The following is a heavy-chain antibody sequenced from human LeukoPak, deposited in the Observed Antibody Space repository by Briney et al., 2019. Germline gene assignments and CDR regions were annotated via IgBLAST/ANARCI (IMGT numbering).Heavy chain of an antibody. CDR3: ARAYSSSSRPTK. V-gene: IGHV3-11*06. Sequence: GGSLRLSCAASGFTFSDYYMSWIRQAPGKGLEWVSSISSSSSYIYYADSVKGRFTISRDNAKNSLYLQMNSLRAEDTAVYYCARAYSSSSRPTKWGQGTLVTVSS. CDR2: ISSSSSYI. D-gene: IGHD6-6*01. J-gene: IGHJ4*02. CDR1: GFTFSDYY.